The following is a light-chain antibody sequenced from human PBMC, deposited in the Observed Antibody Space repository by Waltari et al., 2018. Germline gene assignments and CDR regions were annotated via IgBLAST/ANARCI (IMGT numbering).Light chain of an antibody. CDR3: QQRSNWPLT. J-gene: IGKJ3*01. CDR2: DAS. Sequence: EIVLTQSPATLSLSPGERATLSCRASQSVSSYLAWYQQKPGQAPRLLIYDASNRATGIPARFSGIGSGTDFTLTISSLEPEDFAVYYCQQRSNWPLTFGPGTKVDIK. CDR1: QSVSSY. V-gene: IGKV3-11*01.